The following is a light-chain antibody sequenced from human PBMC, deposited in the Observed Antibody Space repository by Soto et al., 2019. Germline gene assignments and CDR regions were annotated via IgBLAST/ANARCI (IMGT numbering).Light chain of an antibody. J-gene: IGLJ1*01. CDR2: EVS. Sequence: QSALTQPASVSGSPGQSITISCTGTSSDVGDYNYVSWYQQHPDKAPQLMIYEVSNRPSGVSNRFSGSKSGNTASLTISGLQAEDEADYYCSSYTSSSTLVFGTGTKLTV. CDR1: SSDVGDYNY. V-gene: IGLV2-14*01. CDR3: SSYTSSSTLV.